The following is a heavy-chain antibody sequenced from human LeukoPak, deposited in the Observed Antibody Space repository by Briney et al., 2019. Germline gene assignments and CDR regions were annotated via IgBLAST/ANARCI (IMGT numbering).Heavy chain of an antibody. CDR3: ARGLYYDGSGYYYHDY. J-gene: IGHJ4*02. Sequence: GGSLRLSCAASGFTFSTYWMHWVRQAPGKGLVWVSRINGDGSSTSYADSVKGRFTISRDNSKNTLYLQMNSLRAEDTAVYYCARGLYYDGSGYYYHDYWGQGTLVTVSS. D-gene: IGHD3-22*01. CDR2: INGDGSST. V-gene: IGHV3-74*01. CDR1: GFTFSTYW.